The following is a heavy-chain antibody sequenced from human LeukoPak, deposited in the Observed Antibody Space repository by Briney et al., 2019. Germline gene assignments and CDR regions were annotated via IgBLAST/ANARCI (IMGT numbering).Heavy chain of an antibody. Sequence: GGSLRLSCAASGFTFSSYAMSWVRQAPGKGLEWVSAISGSGGSTYYADSVKGRFTISRDNSKNTLYLQVNSLRAEDTAVYYCAKDSLSYEAFDIWGQGTMVTVSS. J-gene: IGHJ3*02. CDR3: AKDSLSYEAFDI. CDR1: GFTFSSYA. D-gene: IGHD3-10*01. CDR2: ISGSGGST. V-gene: IGHV3-23*01.